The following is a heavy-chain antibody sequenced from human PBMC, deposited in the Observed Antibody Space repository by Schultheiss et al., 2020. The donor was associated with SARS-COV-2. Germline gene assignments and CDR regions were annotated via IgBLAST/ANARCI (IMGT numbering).Heavy chain of an antibody. CDR1: GYSFTSYW. D-gene: IGHD3-22*01. J-gene: IGHJ6*02. Sequence: GESLKISCKGSGYSFTSYWISWVRQMPGKGLEWMGRIDPSDSYTNYSPSFQGHVTISADKSISTAYLQWSSLKASDTAMYYCARHKGDYYDSRDGMDVWGQGTTVTVSS. CDR2: IDPSDSYT. CDR3: ARHKGDYYDSRDGMDV. V-gene: IGHV5-10-1*01.